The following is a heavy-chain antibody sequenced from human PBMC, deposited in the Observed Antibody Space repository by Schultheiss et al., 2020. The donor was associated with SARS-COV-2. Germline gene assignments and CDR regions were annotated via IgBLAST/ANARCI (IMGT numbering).Heavy chain of an antibody. V-gene: IGHV3-53*05. CDR3: ARDPPHYYGSGSRGDI. CDR2: IYSGGST. D-gene: IGHD3-10*01. J-gene: IGHJ3*02. CDR1: GFTVSSNY. Sequence: GGSLRLSCAASGFTVSSNYMSWVRQAPGKGLEWVSVIYSGGSTYYADSVKGRFTISRDNSKNTLYLQMNSLRAEDTAVYYCARDPPHYYGSGSRGDIWGQGTMVTVSS.